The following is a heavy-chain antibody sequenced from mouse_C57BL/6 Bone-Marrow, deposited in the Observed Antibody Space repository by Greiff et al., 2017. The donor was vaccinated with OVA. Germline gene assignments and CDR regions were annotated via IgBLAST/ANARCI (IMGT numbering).Heavy chain of an antibody. V-gene: IGHV5-17*01. CDR1: GFTFSDYG. J-gene: IGHJ2*01. Sequence: EVKLVESGGGLVKPGGSLKLSCAASGFTFSDYGMHWVRQAPEKGLEWVAYISSGSSTIYYADTVKGRFTISRDNAKNTLFLQMTSLRSEDTAMYYCASTSNLPRDYWGQGTTLTVSS. CDR2: ISSGSSTI. CDR3: ASTSNLPRDY. D-gene: IGHD5-5*01.